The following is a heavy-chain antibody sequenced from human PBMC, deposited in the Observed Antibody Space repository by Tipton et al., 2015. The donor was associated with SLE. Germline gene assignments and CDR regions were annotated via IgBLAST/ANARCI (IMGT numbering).Heavy chain of an antibody. D-gene: IGHD6-13*01. Sequence: TLSLTCAVYGGSFSGYYWSWIRQPPGKGLEWIGEINHSGSTNYNPSLKSRVTISLDTSKNQFSLRLSSVTAADTAVYYCARGLSGYSSIWFYYYYGIDVWGQGTTVTVSS. CDR1: GGSFSGYY. CDR3: ARGLSGYSSIWFYYYYGIDV. J-gene: IGHJ6*02. V-gene: IGHV4-34*01. CDR2: INHSGST.